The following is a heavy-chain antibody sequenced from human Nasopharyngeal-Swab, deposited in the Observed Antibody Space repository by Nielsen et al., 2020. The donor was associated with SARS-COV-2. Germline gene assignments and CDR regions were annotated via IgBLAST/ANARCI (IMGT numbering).Heavy chain of an antibody. Sequence: GESLKISCAASGFTFSSYSMNWVRQAPGKGLEWVSSISSSSSYIYYADSVKGRFTISRDNAKNSLYLQMNSLKTEDTAVYYCTTDPIVDPWIQLWALYYMDVWGKGTTVTVSS. J-gene: IGHJ6*03. V-gene: IGHV3-21*03. D-gene: IGHD5-18*01. CDR3: TTDPIVDPWIQLWALYYMDV. CDR1: GFTFSSYS. CDR2: ISSSSSYI.